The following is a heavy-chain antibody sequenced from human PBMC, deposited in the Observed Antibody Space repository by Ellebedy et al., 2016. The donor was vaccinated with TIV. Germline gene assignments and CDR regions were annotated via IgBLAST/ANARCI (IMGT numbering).Heavy chain of an antibody. CDR1: GGSISYYY. CDR2: VYYSGST. D-gene: IGHD6-19*01. J-gene: IGHJ5*02. Sequence: SETLSLTCTVSGGSISYYYWSWIRQPPGKGLEWIGYVYYSGSTSYNPSLKSRVTISVDTSKNQFSLTLRSVTAADPAVYYCARAVAVAGTFSFDPWGQGTLVTVSS. CDR3: ARAVAVAGTFSFDP. V-gene: IGHV4-59*01.